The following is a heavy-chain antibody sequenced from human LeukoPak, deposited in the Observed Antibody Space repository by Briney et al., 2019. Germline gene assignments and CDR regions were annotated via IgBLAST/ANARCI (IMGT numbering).Heavy chain of an antibody. V-gene: IGHV4-38-2*02. CDR2: IYHSGST. J-gene: IGHJ4*02. D-gene: IGHD6-6*01. CDR3: ARASIAAPVDY. Sequence: SETLSLTCTVSGYSISSGYYWGWIRQPPGKGLEWIGSIYHSGSTYYNPSLKSRVTISVETSKNQFSLKLSSVTAADTAVYYCARASIAAPVDYWGQGTLVTVSS. CDR1: GYSISSGYY.